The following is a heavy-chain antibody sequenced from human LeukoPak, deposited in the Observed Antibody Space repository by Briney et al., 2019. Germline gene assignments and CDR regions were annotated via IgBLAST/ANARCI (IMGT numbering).Heavy chain of an antibody. V-gene: IGHV4-59*01. CDR2: IYYSGST. CDR3: ARVVYDSSGYNFAF. CDR1: GGSISSYY. J-gene: IGHJ4*02. Sequence: SETLSLTCTVSGGSISSYYWSWIRQPPGKGLEWIGYIYYSGSTNYNPSLKSRVTISVDTSKNQFSLKLSSVTAADTAVYYSARVVYDSSGYNFAFWGQGTLVTVSS. D-gene: IGHD3-22*01.